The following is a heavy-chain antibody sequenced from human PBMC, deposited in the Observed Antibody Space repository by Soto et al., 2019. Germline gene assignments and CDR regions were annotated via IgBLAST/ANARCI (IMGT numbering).Heavy chain of an antibody. CDR3: AKYTQVVVTAYFDY. CDR1: GFTFNNYA. J-gene: IGHJ4*02. Sequence: GGSLRLSCAASGFTFNNYAMSWVRQAPGKGLEWVSGISGSGVSTYYADSVKGRFTISRDNSMNTLFLQMNSLRAEDAAVYYCAKYTQVVVTAYFDYWGQGALVTV. V-gene: IGHV3-23*01. D-gene: IGHD2-21*02. CDR2: ISGSGVST.